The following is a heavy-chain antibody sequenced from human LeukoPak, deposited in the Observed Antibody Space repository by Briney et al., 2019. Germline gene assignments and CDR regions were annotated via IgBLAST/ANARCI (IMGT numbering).Heavy chain of an antibody. CDR1: GGSISSYY. J-gene: IGHJ6*03. V-gene: IGHV4-59*01. CDR3: ARGRMGDIVVVPAAYYYMDV. Sequence: PSQTLSLTCTVSGGSISSYYWSWIRQPPGKGLEWIGYIYYSGSTNYNPSLKSRVTISVDTSKNQISLKLSSVTAADTAVYYCARGRMGDIVVVPAAYYYMDVWGKGTTVTVSS. CDR2: IYYSGST. D-gene: IGHD2-2*01.